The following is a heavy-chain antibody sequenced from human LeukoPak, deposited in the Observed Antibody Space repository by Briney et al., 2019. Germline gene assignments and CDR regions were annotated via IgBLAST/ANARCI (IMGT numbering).Heavy chain of an antibody. Sequence: GESLKISCKGSGYSFINYWISWVRQMPGKGLEWMGRIDPSDSYTNYSPSFQGHVTISADKPITTVYLQWNNLKASDTAMYYCARGLRENNYFDYWGQGTLVTVSS. CDR3: ARGLRENNYFDY. V-gene: IGHV5-10-1*01. CDR1: GYSFINYW. J-gene: IGHJ4*02. D-gene: IGHD2/OR15-2a*01. CDR2: IDPSDSYT.